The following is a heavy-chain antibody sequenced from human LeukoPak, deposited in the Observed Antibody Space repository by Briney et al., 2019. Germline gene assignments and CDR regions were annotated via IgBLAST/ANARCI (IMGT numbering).Heavy chain of an antibody. J-gene: IGHJ3*02. CDR1: GFTFSSYE. CDR2: ISSSGNTI. Sequence: GGSLRLSCAASGFTFSSYEMNWVRQAPGKGLDWVSYISSSGNTIYYADSVKGRFTISRDNAKNSLYLQMNSLRAEDTAVYYCARESPPQYSYDSSSYLGPMDAFDIWGQGTMVTVSS. V-gene: IGHV3-48*03. CDR3: ARESPPQYSYDSSSYLGPMDAFDI. D-gene: IGHD3-22*01.